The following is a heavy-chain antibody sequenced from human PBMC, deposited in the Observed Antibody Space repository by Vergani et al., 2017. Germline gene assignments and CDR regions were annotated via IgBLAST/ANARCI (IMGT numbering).Heavy chain of an antibody. CDR2: ISSSSSYI. J-gene: IGHJ4*02. D-gene: IGHD4-17*01. CDR1: GFTFSSYA. V-gene: IGHV3-21*01. CDR3: ARRYGDYAFDY. Sequence: EVQLLESGGGLVQPGGSLRLSCAASGFTFSSYAMSWVRQAPGKGLEWVSSISSSSSYIYYADSLKGRFTISRDNAKNSLYLQMNSLRGEDTAVYYCARRYGDYAFDYWGQGTLVTVSS.